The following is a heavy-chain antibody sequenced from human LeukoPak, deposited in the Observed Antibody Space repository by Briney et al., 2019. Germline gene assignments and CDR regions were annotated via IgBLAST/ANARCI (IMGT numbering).Heavy chain of an antibody. CDR2: IQPSGGST. Sequence: ASVKVSRKASGYTFTSYYMHWVRQAPGQGLEWMGIIQPSGGSTTYAQKFQGRATMTRDTSTNTVYMELTSLRSEDTAVYYCARGGWYASDCWGQGTLVTVSS. CDR3: ARGGWYASDC. D-gene: IGHD6-19*01. V-gene: IGHV1-46*01. CDR1: GYTFTSYY. J-gene: IGHJ4*02.